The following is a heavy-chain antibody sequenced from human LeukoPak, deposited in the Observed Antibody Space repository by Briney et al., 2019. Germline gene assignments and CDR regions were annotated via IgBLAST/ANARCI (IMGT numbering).Heavy chain of an antibody. Sequence: GGSLRLSCAASGFTFSDYYMSWIRQAPGKGLEWVSYISSSGSNKFYADSVKGRFTIFRDNAKKSLYMQMNSLRAEDTAVYYCASTRGSYSGYEDFDYWGQGTLVTVSS. J-gene: IGHJ4*02. CDR1: GFTFSDYY. CDR3: ASTRGSYSGYEDFDY. CDR2: ISSSGSNK. D-gene: IGHD5-12*01. V-gene: IGHV3-11*04.